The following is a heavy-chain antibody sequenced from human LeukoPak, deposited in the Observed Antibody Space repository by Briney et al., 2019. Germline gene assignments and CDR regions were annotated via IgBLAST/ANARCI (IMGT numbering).Heavy chain of an antibody. CDR1: GFTFSSFD. V-gene: IGHV3-23*01. Sequence: GGSLRLSCAASGFTFSSFDTSWVRQAPGKGLEWVSGISGSGGSTYYADSVKGRFTISRDNSKNTPFLQMNSLRAEDTAIYYCAKDFSAGTYFDYWGQGTLVTVSS. CDR2: ISGSGGST. CDR3: AKDFSAGTYFDY. J-gene: IGHJ4*02. D-gene: IGHD6-13*01.